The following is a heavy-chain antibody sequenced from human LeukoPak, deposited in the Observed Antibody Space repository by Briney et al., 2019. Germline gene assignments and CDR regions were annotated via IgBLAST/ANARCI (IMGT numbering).Heavy chain of an antibody. CDR2: ISSDGTRT. V-gene: IGHV3-74*01. J-gene: IGHJ5*02. Sequence: GGSLRLSCAVSGLTFSTYWMHWVRQAPGKGPVWVSRISSDGTRTSYVDSVRGRFTISRDNAKNTLFLQMNSLRVEDTAVYYCARSPNCGGDCSWGQGTLVTVSS. D-gene: IGHD2-21*02. CDR3: ARSPNCGGDCS. CDR1: GLTFSTYW.